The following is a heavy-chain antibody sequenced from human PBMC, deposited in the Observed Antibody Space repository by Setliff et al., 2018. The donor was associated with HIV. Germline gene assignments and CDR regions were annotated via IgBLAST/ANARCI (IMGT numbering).Heavy chain of an antibody. Sequence: ASVKVSCKASVYSLTDYYIHWVRQAPGQGLEWMGWINPNSGDTNFAQKFQGRVTMTRDTSTSTAYMELSSLRSDDTAVYYCGRVPYRSAWFSGGHNPFDVWGQGTMVTVS. CDR3: GRVPYRSAWFSGGHNPFDV. CDR2: INPNSGDT. J-gene: IGHJ3*01. V-gene: IGHV1-2*02. CDR1: VYSLTDYY. D-gene: IGHD6-19*01.